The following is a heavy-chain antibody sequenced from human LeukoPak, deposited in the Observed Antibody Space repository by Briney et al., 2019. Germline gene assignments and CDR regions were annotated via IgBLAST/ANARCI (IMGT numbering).Heavy chain of an antibody. CDR3: ARDSFDSSGSHAEYLQR. J-gene: IGHJ1*01. V-gene: IGHV4-59*01. Sequence: PSETLSLTCTVSGASISSYCWSWLRQPPGKGLEWMGFIYNSGSRNYNPSLRRRVTISLDTCKSHFSMKLYSVTAADMAVYYCARDSFDSSGSHAEYLQRWGQGTLAPVSS. CDR1: GASISSYC. CDR2: IYNSGSR. D-gene: IGHD3-22*01.